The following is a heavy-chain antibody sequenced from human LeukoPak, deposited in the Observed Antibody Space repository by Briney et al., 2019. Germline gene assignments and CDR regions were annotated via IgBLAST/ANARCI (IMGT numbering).Heavy chain of an antibody. Sequence: GGSLRLSCAASRFTFSSYAMSWVRQAPGKGLEWVSAISNRGGSTYYADSAKGRFAISRDNSKNTLYLQMNSPRAEDMAVYYCAKGLDPLFDYWGQGSLVTVSS. CDR1: RFTFSSYA. V-gene: IGHV3-23*01. J-gene: IGHJ4*02. CDR3: AKGLDPLFDY. CDR2: ISNRGGST.